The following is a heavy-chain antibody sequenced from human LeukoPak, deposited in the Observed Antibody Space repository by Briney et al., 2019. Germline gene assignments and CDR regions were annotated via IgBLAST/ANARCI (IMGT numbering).Heavy chain of an antibody. Sequence: SETLSLTCTVSGGSISYYYWSWIRQPPGKGLEWIGYIYYSGSTKYNPSLKSQITISVDTSKNQFSLKLSSVTAADTAMYYCARQGNGDLYYFDYWDQGTLVTVSS. CDR3: ARQGNGDLYYFDY. CDR1: GGSISYYY. CDR2: IYYSGST. D-gene: IGHD4-17*01. J-gene: IGHJ4*02. V-gene: IGHV4-59*08.